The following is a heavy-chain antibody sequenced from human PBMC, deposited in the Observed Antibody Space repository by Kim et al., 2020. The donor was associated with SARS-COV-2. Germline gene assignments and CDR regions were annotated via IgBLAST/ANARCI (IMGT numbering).Heavy chain of an antibody. V-gene: IGHV3-15*01. D-gene: IGHD3-3*01. CDR2: IKSKTDGGTT. CDR1: GFTFSNAW. J-gene: IGHJ6*02. CDR3: TTVPHLRFLEWRDYYYYGMDV. Sequence: GGSLRLSCAASGFTFSNAWMSWVRQAPGKGLEWVGRIKSKTDGGTTDYAAPVKGRFTISRDDSKNTLYLQMNSLKTEDTAVYYCTTVPHLRFLEWRDYYYYGMDVWGQGTTVTVSS.